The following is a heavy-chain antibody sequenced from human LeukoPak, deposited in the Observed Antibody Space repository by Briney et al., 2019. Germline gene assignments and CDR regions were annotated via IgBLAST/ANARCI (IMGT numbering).Heavy chain of an antibody. CDR1: GLIFRTYG. J-gene: IGHJ4*02. CDR3: ATDGPPEEVVSATFDY. D-gene: IGHD2-15*01. CDR2: IFYDAITT. Sequence: GGSLRLSCAASGLIFRTYGMHWVRQAPGKGLEWVAAIFYDAITTKYADSVKGRFTISRDNSKNTLYLQMNRLSADDTAVYFCATDGPPEEVVSATFDYWGRGTLVTVFS. V-gene: IGHV3-33*03.